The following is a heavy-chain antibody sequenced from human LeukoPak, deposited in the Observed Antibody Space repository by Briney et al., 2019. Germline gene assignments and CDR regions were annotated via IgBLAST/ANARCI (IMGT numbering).Heavy chain of an antibody. CDR2: IYSGGST. CDR3: ARDGDDTSGYFSPFDY. V-gene: IGHV3-53*01. CDR1: GFTVSSNY. Sequence: GGSLRLSCAVSGFTVSSNYMSWVRQAPGKGLEWVSVIYSGGSTYYADSVKGRFTISRDNSKNTLYLQMNSLRVEDTAVYYCARDGDDTSGYFSPFDYWGQGTLVTVSS. J-gene: IGHJ4*02. D-gene: IGHD3-22*01.